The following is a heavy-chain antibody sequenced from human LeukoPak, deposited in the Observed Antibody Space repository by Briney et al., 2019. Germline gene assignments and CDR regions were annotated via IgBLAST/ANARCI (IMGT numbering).Heavy chain of an antibody. Sequence: GGSLRLSCAASGFTFSSYEMNWVRQAPGKGLEWVSYISSSGSTIYYTDSVKGRFTISRDNAKNSLYLQMKSLRAEDTAVYYCARVRGYYDSSGYFKWEDAFDIWGQGTMVTVSS. CDR1: GFTFSSYE. V-gene: IGHV3-48*03. D-gene: IGHD3-22*01. J-gene: IGHJ3*02. CDR2: ISSSGSTI. CDR3: ARVRGYYDSSGYFKWEDAFDI.